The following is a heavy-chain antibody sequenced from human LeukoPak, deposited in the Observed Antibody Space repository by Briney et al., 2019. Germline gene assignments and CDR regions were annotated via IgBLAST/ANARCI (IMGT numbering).Heavy chain of an antibody. Sequence: GGSLRLSCAASGFTFSSYWMHWVRQAPGKGLVWVSRINSDGSSTSYADSVKGRFTISRDNAKNTLYLQMNSLRAEDTAVYYCARDTPLAAMPFWFDPWGQGTLVTVSS. V-gene: IGHV3-74*01. D-gene: IGHD2-2*01. J-gene: IGHJ5*02. CDR1: GFTFSSYW. CDR2: INSDGSST. CDR3: ARDTPLAAMPFWFDP.